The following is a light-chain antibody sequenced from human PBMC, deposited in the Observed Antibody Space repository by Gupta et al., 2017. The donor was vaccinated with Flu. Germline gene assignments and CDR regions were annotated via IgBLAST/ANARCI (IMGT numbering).Light chain of an antibody. J-gene: IGKJ1*01. CDR3: QLYGS. CDR2: GAS. Sequence: IALTQSPGTLSLSPGERATLSCRASQSVSRSHLAWYQQKPGQAPRRLISGASSRATGIPDRFSCLGSGTDFTLTISRLEPEDFAVYYCQLYGSFGQGTKVEIK. V-gene: IGKV3-20*01. CDR1: QSVSRSH.